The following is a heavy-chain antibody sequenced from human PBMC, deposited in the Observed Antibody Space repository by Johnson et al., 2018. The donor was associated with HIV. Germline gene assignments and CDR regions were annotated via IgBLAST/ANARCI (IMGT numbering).Heavy chain of an antibody. CDR1: GFTFDDYG. CDR3: ARGGNRYYNFWSGYYRDAFDI. V-gene: IGHV3-66*01. J-gene: IGHJ3*02. CDR2: IYSGGST. Sequence: VQLVESGGSVVRPGGSLRLSCAGSGFTFDDYGMSWVRQAPGKGLEWVSVIYSGGSTYYADSVKGRFTISRDNSKNTLYLQMNSLRAEDTAVYYCARGGNRYYNFWSGYYRDAFDIWGQGTMVTVSS. D-gene: IGHD3-3*01.